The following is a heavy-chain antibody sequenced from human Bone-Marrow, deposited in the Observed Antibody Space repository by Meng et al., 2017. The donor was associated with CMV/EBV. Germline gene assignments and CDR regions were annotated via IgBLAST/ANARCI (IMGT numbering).Heavy chain of an antibody. CDR1: GGSISSSSYY. D-gene: IGHD2-15*01. CDR3: ARTPNYYYYYGMDV. CDR2: IYYSGST. J-gene: IGHJ6*02. Sequence: SETLSLTCTVSGGSISSSSYYWGWIRQPPGKGLEWIGSIYYSGSTYYNPSLKSRVTISVDTSKNQFSLKLSSVTAADTAVYYCARTPNYYYYYGMDVWGQGTTVTVSS. V-gene: IGHV4-39*01.